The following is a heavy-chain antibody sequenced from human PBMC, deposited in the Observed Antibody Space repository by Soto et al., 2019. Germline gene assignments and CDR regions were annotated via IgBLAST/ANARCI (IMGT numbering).Heavy chain of an antibody. CDR2: IDTTSSHM. CDR3: AKLVSSYRFKLTHFDY. V-gene: IGHV3-21*04. J-gene: IGHJ4*02. CDR1: GFTFSSYT. Sequence: PGGSLRLSCAASGFTFSSYTMNWVRQAPGKGLEWVSSIDTTSSHMYYADSVKGRFTISRDNSKNTLYLQMNSLRAEDTAVYYCAKLVSSYRFKLTHFDYWGQGTLVTVSS. D-gene: IGHD3-16*02.